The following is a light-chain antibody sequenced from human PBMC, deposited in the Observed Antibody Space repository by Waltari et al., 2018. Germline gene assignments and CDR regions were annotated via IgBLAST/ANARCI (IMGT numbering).Light chain of an antibody. CDR1: SSDVGGSNH. Sequence: QSALTQPASLSGSPGPSITIPCPGTSSDVGGSNHFSWYQQHPGKAPKLMIYEVSNRPSGVSNRFSGSKSGNTASLTFSGLQAEDEADYYCASYTSSDSWVFGGGTKLTVL. V-gene: IGLV2-14*01. CDR2: EVS. CDR3: ASYTSSDSWV. J-gene: IGLJ3*02.